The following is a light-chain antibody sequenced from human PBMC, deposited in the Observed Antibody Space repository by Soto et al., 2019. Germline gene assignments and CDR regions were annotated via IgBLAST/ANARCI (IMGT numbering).Light chain of an antibody. J-gene: IGKJ5*01. CDR1: QGISNY. Sequence: NIQMTQSPSAMSASVGDRVTITCRARQGISNYLAWFQQKPGKVPKHLIYAASSLQSGVPSRFSGSGSGTEFTLTISSLQPEDFATYYCLQHNSYPRTFSQGTRLEIK. CDR3: LQHNSYPRT. V-gene: IGKV1D-17*01. CDR2: AAS.